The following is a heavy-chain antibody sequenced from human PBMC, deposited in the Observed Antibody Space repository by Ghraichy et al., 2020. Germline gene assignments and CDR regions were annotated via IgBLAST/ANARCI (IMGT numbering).Heavy chain of an antibody. V-gene: IGHV4-39*07. CDR2: IYYSGST. Sequence: SETLSLTCTVSGGSISSSSYYWGWIRQPPGKGLEWIGSIYYSGSTYYNPSLKSRVTISVDTSKNQFSLKLSSVTAADTAVYYCARAFGSFDYWGQGTLVTVSS. CDR1: GGSISSSSYY. J-gene: IGHJ4*02. CDR3: ARAFGSFDY. D-gene: IGHD3-10*01.